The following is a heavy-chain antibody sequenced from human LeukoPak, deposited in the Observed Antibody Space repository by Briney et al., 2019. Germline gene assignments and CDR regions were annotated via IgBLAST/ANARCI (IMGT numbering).Heavy chain of an antibody. CDR1: EFTFSNYA. D-gene: IGHD1-26*01. J-gene: IGHJ3*02. V-gene: IGHV3-23*01. CDR2: ISGGGGST. Sequence: GGSLRLSCAASEFTFSNYAMNWVRQAPGKGLEWVSGISGGGGSTYYADSVKGRFTISRDNSKNTLYLQMNSLRAEDTAVYYCARDWSGSYYVEAFDIWGQGTMVTVSS. CDR3: ARDWSGSYYVEAFDI.